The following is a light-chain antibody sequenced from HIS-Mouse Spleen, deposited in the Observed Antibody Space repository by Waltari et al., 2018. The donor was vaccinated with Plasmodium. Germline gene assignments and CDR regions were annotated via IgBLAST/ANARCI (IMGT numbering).Light chain of an antibody. CDR2: DDS. V-gene: IGLV3-21*02. Sequence: SYVLTQPPSVSVAPGQTARITCGGNNIGSKSVHWYQQKPGQAPVLVVYDDSDRPSGNPERFSGSNSGNTATLTISGVEAGDEADYYCQVWDSSSDHYVFGTGTKVTVL. CDR1: NIGSKS. CDR3: QVWDSSSDHYV. J-gene: IGLJ1*01.